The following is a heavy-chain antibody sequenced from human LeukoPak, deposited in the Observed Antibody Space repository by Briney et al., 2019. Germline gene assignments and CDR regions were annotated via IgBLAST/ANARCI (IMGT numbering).Heavy chain of an antibody. CDR3: AKKNSSSGLFDY. J-gene: IGHJ4*02. V-gene: IGHV3-23*01. CDR1: GFTFSSYA. Sequence: GGSLRLSCAASGFTFSSYAMSWVRQAPGKGLEWVSAISGSGGSTYCADSVKGRFTISRDNSKNTLYLQMNSLRAEDTAVYYCAKKNSSSGLFDYWGQGTLVTVSS. D-gene: IGHD6-6*01. CDR2: ISGSGGST.